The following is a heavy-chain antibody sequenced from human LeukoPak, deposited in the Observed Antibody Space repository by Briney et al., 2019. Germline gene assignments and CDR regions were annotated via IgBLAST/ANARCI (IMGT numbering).Heavy chain of an antibody. CDR3: ARHLGSYGSRWFDP. CDR2: IYYSGST. V-gene: IGHV4-39*01. Sequence: SETLSLTCTVSGGSISSSSYYWGWIRQPPGKGLEWIGSIYYSGSTYYNPSLKSRVTISVDTSKNQFSLKLSSVTAADTAVYYCARHLGSYGSRWFDPWGQGTLVTVPS. J-gene: IGHJ5*02. D-gene: IGHD5-18*01. CDR1: GGSISSSSYY.